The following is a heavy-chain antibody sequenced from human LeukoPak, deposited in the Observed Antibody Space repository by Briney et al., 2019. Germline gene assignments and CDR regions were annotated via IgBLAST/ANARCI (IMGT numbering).Heavy chain of an antibody. Sequence: GGSLRLSCAASGFTFSEYSMNWVRQAPGKGLEWVSFISTSSSHIYYGDSVKGRFTISRDNARNSVSLQMNSLRAEDTAVYSCARQVSGYGSGSFYFDYWGQGMLVTVSS. V-gene: IGHV3-21*01. J-gene: IGHJ4*02. CDR1: GFTFSEYS. CDR3: ARQVSGYGSGSFYFDY. CDR2: ISTSSSHI. D-gene: IGHD3-10*01.